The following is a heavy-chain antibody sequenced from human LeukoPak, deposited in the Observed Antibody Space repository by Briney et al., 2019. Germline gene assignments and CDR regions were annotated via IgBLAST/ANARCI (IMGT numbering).Heavy chain of an antibody. CDR2: ISTSSSYI. Sequence: GGSLRLSCAASGFTFDDYAMHWVRQAPGKGLEWVSFISTSSSYIYYADSVKGRFTISRDNSKNSLYLQMNSLRAEDTAVYYCAREARWFGELLQDAFDIWGQGTMVTVSS. V-gene: IGHV3-21*01. CDR3: AREARWFGELLQDAFDI. J-gene: IGHJ3*02. D-gene: IGHD3-10*01. CDR1: GFTFDDYA.